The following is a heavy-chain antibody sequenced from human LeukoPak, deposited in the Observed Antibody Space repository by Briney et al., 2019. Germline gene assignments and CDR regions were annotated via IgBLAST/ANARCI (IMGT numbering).Heavy chain of an antibody. V-gene: IGHV3-53*01. CDR1: GFTFSSNW. D-gene: IGHD6-19*01. Sequence: GGSLRLSCAASGFTFSSNWMHWVRQGPGKGLEWVSAIFSGGSTFYADSVTGRFTISRDNSKNTVYLEMNSLRAEDTAVYYCARDLKTSGWYGDFDYWGQGTLVTVSS. J-gene: IGHJ4*02. CDR3: ARDLKTSGWYGDFDY. CDR2: IFSGGST.